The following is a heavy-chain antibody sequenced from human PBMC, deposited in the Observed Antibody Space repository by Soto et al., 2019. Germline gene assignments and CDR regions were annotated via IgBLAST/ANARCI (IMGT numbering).Heavy chain of an antibody. V-gene: IGHV1-46*01. D-gene: IGHD3-22*01. J-gene: IGHJ6*02. Sequence: QVQLVQSGAEVKKPGASVKISCKASGYTFTSNYMHWVRQAPGQGLEWMGVINPSGGSTTYAQRFQGRVTMTRDTSTTTVYMELSSLRSEDTAVYYCARVPHYYDSSGYYYKDYFYYYGMDVWGQGTTVTVPS. CDR1: GYTFTSNY. CDR2: INPSGGST. CDR3: ARVPHYYDSSGYYYKDYFYYYGMDV.